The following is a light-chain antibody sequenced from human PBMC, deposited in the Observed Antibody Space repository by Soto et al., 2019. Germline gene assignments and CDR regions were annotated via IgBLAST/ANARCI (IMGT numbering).Light chain of an antibody. CDR1: QTISSW. CDR2: KAS. CDR3: QHYNSYSEA. J-gene: IGKJ1*01. Sequence: DIQRTQSPSTLPASVGDPVTITCRASQTISSWLAWYQQKPGKAPKLLIYKASTLKSGVPSRFSGSGSGTEFTLTISSLQPDDFATYYCQHYNSYSEAFGQGTKVDIK. V-gene: IGKV1-5*03.